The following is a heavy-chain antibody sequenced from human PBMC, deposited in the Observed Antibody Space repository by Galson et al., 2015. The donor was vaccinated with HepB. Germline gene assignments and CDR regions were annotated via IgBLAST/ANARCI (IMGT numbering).Heavy chain of an antibody. V-gene: IGHV3-30-3*01. CDR1: GFTFSSYA. CDR2: ISYDGNNK. CDR3: ATLDYGDY. D-gene: IGHD4-17*01. J-gene: IGHJ4*02. Sequence: SLRLSCAASGFTFSSYAMHWVRQAPGKGLEWVAVISYDGNNKYYADSVKGRFTISRDNSKNTLYLQMNSLRAEDTAVYYCATLDYGDYWGQGTLVTVSS.